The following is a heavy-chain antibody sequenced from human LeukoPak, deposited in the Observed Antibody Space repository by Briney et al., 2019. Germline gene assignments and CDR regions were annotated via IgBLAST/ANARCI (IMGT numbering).Heavy chain of an antibody. J-gene: IGHJ4*02. CDR2: ISANGRST. CDR1: GFTVSSYS. Sequence: GGSLRLSCAASGFTVSSYSMHWVRQAPGKGLDFVSAISANGRSTYYASSVKGRFTISRDNSKNTLYLQMGSLRAEDLAVYYCARVGLGSGFDYWGQGTLVTVSS. V-gene: IGHV3-64*01. CDR3: ARVGLGSGFDY. D-gene: IGHD1-26*01.